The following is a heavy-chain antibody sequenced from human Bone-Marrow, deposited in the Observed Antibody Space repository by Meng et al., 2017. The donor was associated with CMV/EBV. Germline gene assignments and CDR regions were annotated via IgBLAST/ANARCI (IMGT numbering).Heavy chain of an antibody. CDR1: GGTFSSYA. D-gene: IGHD2/OR15-2a*01. J-gene: IGHJ5*02. Sequence: VSCKASGGTFSSYAISWVRQATGQGLEWMGGIIPIFGTANYAQKFQGRVTITTDESTSTAYMELSSLRSEDTAVYYCARDEYFRFDPWGQGTLVTVSS. V-gene: IGHV1-69*05. CDR2: IIPIFGTA. CDR3: ARDEYFRFDP.